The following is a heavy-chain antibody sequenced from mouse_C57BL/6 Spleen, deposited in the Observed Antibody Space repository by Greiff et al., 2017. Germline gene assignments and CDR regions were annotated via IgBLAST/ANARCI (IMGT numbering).Heavy chain of an antibody. CDR2: ISDGGSYT. CDR1: GFTFSSYA. CDR3: ARGDDGYSYYFDY. V-gene: IGHV5-4*03. Sequence: EVKVVESGGGLVKPGGSLKLSCAASGFTFSSYAMSWVRQTPEKRLEWVATISDGGSYTYYPDNVKGRFTISRDNAKNNLYLQMSHLKSEDTAMYYCARGDDGYSYYFDYWGQGTTLTVSS. D-gene: IGHD2-3*01. J-gene: IGHJ2*01.